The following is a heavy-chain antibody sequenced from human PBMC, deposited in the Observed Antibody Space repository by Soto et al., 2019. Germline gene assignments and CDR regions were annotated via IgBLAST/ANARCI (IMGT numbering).Heavy chain of an antibody. CDR2: ISAYNGNT. D-gene: IGHD4-17*01. V-gene: IGHV1-18*01. Sequence: ASVKVSCKASGYTFTSYGISWVRQAPGQGLEWMGWISAYNGNTNYAQKLQGRVTMTTDTSTSTAYMELRSLRSEDTAVYYCANYAGYYYYGMDVWGQGTTVTVSS. CDR3: ANYAGYYYYGMDV. CDR1: GYTFTSYG. J-gene: IGHJ6*02.